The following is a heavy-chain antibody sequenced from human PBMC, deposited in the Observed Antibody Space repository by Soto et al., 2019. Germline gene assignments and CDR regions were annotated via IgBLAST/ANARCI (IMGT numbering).Heavy chain of an antibody. D-gene: IGHD2-21*02. V-gene: IGHV1-18*01. CDR1: GYTFTSYG. J-gene: IGHJ4*02. Sequence: QVPLVQSGAEVKKPGASVKVSCKASGYTFTSYGISWVRQAPGQGLEWRGWISAYNGNANYAQKLQGRVTMTTDTSTSTAYMELRSLRSDDTAVYYGARDEFGDWGGFDYFDYWGQGTLVTVSS. CDR3: ARDEFGDWGGFDYFDY. CDR2: ISAYNGNA.